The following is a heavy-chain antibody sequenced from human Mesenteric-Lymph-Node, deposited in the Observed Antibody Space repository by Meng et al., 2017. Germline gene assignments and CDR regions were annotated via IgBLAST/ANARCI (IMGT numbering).Heavy chain of an antibody. V-gene: IGHV4-38-2*02. CDR3: ARDFRYCSGGSCYPLTAYFDY. D-gene: IGHD2-15*01. J-gene: IGHJ4*02. CDR1: GYSISSDYY. CDR2: IYHSGST. Sequence: SETLSLTCAVPGYSISSDYYWGWIRQPPGKGLEWIGSIYHSGSTYYNPSLKSRVTISVDTSKNQFSLKLSSVTAADTAVYYCARDFRYCSGGSCYPLTAYFDYWGQGTLVTVSS.